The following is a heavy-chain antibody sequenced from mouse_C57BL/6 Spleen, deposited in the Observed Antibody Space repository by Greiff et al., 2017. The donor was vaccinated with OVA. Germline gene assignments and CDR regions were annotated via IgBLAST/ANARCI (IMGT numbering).Heavy chain of an antibody. CDR3: ARHAVAYDYDDAMDY. CDR2: ISSGGSYT. J-gene: IGHJ4*01. V-gene: IGHV5-6*01. CDR1: GFTFSSYG. Sequence: EVQVVESGGDLVKPGGSLKLSCAASGFTFSSYGMSWVRQTPDKRLEWVATISSGGSYTYYPDSVKGRFTISRDNAKNTLYLQMSSLKSKDTAMYYCARHAVAYDYDDAMDYWGQGTSVTVSS. D-gene: IGHD2-4*01.